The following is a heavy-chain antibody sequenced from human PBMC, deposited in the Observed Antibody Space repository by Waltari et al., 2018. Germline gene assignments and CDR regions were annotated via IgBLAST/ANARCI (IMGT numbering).Heavy chain of an antibody. D-gene: IGHD6-19*01. Sequence: QVQLVQSGAEVKKPGASVKVSCKVSGYTLTELSMHWVRPAPGKGLEWMGGFDPEDGETIYAQKFQGRVTMTEDTSTDTAYMELSSLRSEDTAVYYCATDRGIAVADYWYFDLWGRGTLVTVSS. V-gene: IGHV1-24*01. CDR3: ATDRGIAVADYWYFDL. CDR2: FDPEDGET. CDR1: GYTLTELS. J-gene: IGHJ2*01.